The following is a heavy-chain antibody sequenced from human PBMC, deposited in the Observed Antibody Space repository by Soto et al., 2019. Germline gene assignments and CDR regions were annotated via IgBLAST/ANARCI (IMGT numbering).Heavy chain of an antibody. CDR2: NYYSGST. CDR3: ARVYWSFSYFDF. CDR1: GGSVSRGSYY. V-gene: IGHV4-61*01. D-gene: IGHD1-26*01. J-gene: IGHJ4*02. Sequence: SETLSLNCTVSGGSVSRGSYYWSWIRQPPGKGLEWIGYNYYSGSTNYNPSLKSRVTISVDTSKNSFSLKLSSVTAADTAVYYCARVYWSFSYFDFWGQGALVTVSS.